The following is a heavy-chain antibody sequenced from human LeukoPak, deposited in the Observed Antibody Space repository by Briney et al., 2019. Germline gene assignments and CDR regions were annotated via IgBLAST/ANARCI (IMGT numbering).Heavy chain of an antibody. V-gene: IGHV3-7*01. J-gene: IGHJ4*02. Sequence: GGTLRLSCAASGFTFSSYGMSWVRQAPGKGLEWVANIKQDGSEKYYVDSVKGRFTISRDNAKNSLYLQMNSLRAEDTAVYYCASMFYDILTGYPTSYFDYWGQGTLVTVSS. D-gene: IGHD3-9*01. CDR1: GFTFSSYG. CDR3: ASMFYDILTGYPTSYFDY. CDR2: IKQDGSEK.